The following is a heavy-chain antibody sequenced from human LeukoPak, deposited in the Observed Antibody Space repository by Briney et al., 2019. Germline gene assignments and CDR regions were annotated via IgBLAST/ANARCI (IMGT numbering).Heavy chain of an antibody. CDR3: ARHELGPLSGYYRFNWFDP. CDR1: GGSISSYY. D-gene: IGHD3-22*01. Sequence: PSETLSLTCTVSGGSISSYYWSWIRQPPGKGLEWIGYIYTSGSTNYNPSLKSRVTISVDTSKNQFSLKLSSVTAADTAVYYCARHELGPLSGYYRFNWFDPWGQGTLVTVSS. V-gene: IGHV4-4*09. CDR2: IYTSGST. J-gene: IGHJ5*02.